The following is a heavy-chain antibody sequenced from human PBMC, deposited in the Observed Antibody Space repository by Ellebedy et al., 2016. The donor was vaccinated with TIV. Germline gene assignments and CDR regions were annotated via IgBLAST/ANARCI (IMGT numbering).Heavy chain of an antibody. CDR3: ARDARFIDHQHNWFDP. CDR1: GFTFSDYY. J-gene: IGHJ5*02. V-gene: IGHV3-11*01. D-gene: IGHD1-26*01. Sequence: GESLKISCAASGFTFSDYYMSWIRQAPGKGLEWISDISSSGSTIYYADSVKGRFTTSRDNAKNSLYLQMNSLRAEDTAVYYCARDARFIDHQHNWFDPWGQGTLVTVSS. CDR2: ISSSGSTI.